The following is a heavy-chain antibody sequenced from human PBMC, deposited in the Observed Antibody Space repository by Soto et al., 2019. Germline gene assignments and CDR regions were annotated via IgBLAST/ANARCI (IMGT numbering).Heavy chain of an antibody. CDR2: IYYSGST. J-gene: IGHJ4*02. CDR3: ARLITLKYYFDY. Sequence: PSETLSLTCTVSGGSISSSSYYWGWIRQPPGKGLEWIGSIYYSGSTYYNPSLKSRVTISVDTSKTQFSLTLSSVTAADTAVYYCARLITLKYYFDYWGQGTLVTVSS. D-gene: IGHD1-20*01. CDR1: GGSISSSSYY. V-gene: IGHV4-39*01.